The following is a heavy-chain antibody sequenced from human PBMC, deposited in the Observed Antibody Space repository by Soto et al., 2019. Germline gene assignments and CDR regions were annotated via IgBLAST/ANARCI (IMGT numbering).Heavy chain of an antibody. Sequence: EASVKVSCKASGGTFSSYAISWVRQAPGQGLEWMGGIIPIFGTANYAQKFQGRVTITADKSTSTAYMELSSLRSEDTAVYYCASPTLRFLEWNDAFDIWGQGTMVTVSS. CDR1: GGTFSSYA. V-gene: IGHV1-69*06. CDR2: IIPIFGTA. D-gene: IGHD3-3*01. CDR3: ASPTLRFLEWNDAFDI. J-gene: IGHJ3*02.